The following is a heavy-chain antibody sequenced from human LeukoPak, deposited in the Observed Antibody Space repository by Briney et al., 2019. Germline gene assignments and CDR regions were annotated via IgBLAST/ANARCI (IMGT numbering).Heavy chain of an antibody. Sequence: PGGSLRLSCAVSGFSLYTYSMNWVRQAPGKGLEWVSSITSTSTYIYYADSVKGRFTISRDNAKNSLYLQMNSPRVEDTAVYYCARVGSAAPVTSSGHTIDYWGQGTLVIVSS. CDR3: ARVGSAAPVTSSGHTIDY. J-gene: IGHJ4*02. CDR2: ITSTSTYI. D-gene: IGHD3-22*01. CDR1: GFSLYTYS. V-gene: IGHV3-21*01.